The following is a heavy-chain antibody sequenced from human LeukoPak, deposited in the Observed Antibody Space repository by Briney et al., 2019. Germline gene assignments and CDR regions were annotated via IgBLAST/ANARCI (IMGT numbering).Heavy chain of an antibody. J-gene: IGHJ5*02. CDR1: GYTFTSYY. D-gene: IGHD1-26*01. CDR2: INPTGGST. CDR3: ARDNSVGDNAWWFDP. V-gene: IGHV1-46*01. Sequence: ASVRVSCKASGYTFTSYYMHWVRQAPGQGLERMGLINPTGGSTGYAQKFQGRVTMTRDMSTSTDYMELSSLRSEDTAIYYCARDNSVGDNAWWFDPWGQGTLVTVSS.